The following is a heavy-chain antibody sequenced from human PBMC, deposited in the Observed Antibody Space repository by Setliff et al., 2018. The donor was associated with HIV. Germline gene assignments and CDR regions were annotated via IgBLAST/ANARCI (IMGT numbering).Heavy chain of an antibody. D-gene: IGHD1-26*01. CDR2: IYYTGTT. Sequence: PSETLSLTCTVSGASLSNYYWSWIRQPAGKGLEWIGYIYYTGTTSYNPSLKSRVTIQVDTSNNRFSLNLRSATVADTAVYFCARDHELGAFDLWGQGTMVTV. J-gene: IGHJ3*01. CDR1: GASLSNYY. V-gene: IGHV4-59*01. CDR3: ARDHELGAFDL.